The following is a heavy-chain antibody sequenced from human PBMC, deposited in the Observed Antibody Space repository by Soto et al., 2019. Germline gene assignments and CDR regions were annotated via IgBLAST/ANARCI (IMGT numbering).Heavy chain of an antibody. CDR3: AHRYGGNFYRWYFDF. J-gene: IGHJ4*02. CDR1: GSSPSTSEAG. CDR2: ISWKDDK. V-gene: IGHV2-5*01. D-gene: IGHD4-17*01. Sequence: QITLEESGPTLVKPTQTPTLPCTFSGSSPSTSEAGGGGTRHPAGKALEWLALISWKDDKRYNPGLKSRLSITKDTSKSQVVLTMTNVDPVDTATYFCAHRYGGNFYRWYFDFWGQGTLSPSPQ.